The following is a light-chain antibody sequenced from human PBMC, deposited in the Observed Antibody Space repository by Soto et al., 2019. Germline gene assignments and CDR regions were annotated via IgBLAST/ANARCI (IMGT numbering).Light chain of an antibody. CDR2: GAS. J-gene: IGKJ4*01. CDR1: QSVSSN. Sequence: EIVMTQSPATLSVSPGERATLSCRASQSVSSNLAWYQQKPGQAPRLLIYGASTRATGIPARFSGSGSGTEFTLTISSLQPEDFAVYYRQQYNNWAPLTFRGGNKVEMK. CDR3: QQYNNWAPLT. V-gene: IGKV3-15*01.